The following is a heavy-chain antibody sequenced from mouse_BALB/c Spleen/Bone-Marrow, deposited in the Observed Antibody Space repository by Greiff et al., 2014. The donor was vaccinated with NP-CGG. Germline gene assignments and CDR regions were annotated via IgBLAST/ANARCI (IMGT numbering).Heavy chain of an antibody. CDR2: IYPGSGNT. CDR3: TRVLKYGNAWFAF. D-gene: IGHD1-3*01. CDR1: GYTFTSYW. V-gene: IGHV1S22*01. J-gene: IGHJ3*01. Sequence: LQQPGSELVRPGASVKLSCKASGYTFTSYWMHWVKQRPGQGLEWIGTIYPGSGNTNNDEKFKSKATLTIDTSSSTAYMQLSSLTSEDSAVYYCTRVLKYGNAWFAFWGQGTLVTVSA.